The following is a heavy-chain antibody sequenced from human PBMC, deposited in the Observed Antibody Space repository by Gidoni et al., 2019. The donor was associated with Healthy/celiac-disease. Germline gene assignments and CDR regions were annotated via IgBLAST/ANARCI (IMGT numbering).Heavy chain of an antibody. J-gene: IGHJ6*02. CDR3: ARDGAAAGTVYYCGMDV. Sequence: EVQLVESGGGLVQPGGSLRLSCAASGLTVSSNYMSWVRQAPGKWLEWVSVIYSGGSTYYADSVKGRCTISRDNSKNTLYLQMNSLRAEDTAVYYCARDGAAAGTVYYCGMDVWGQGTTVTVSS. V-gene: IGHV3-66*02. CDR1: GLTVSSNY. D-gene: IGHD6-13*01. CDR2: IYSGGST.